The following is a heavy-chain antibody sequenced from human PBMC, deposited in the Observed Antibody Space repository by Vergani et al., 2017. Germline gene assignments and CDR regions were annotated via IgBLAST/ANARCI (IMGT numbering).Heavy chain of an antibody. CDR1: GGSISSYY. CDR2: IYYSGST. CDR3: ARDGPLGYCSSTSCAIGFDP. J-gene: IGHJ5*02. V-gene: IGHV4-59*01. D-gene: IGHD2-2*01. Sequence: QVQLQESGPGLVKPSETLSLTCTVSGGSISSYYWSWIRQPPGKGLEWIGYIYYSGSTNYNPSLKSRVTISVDTSKNQFSLKLSSVTAADTAVYYCARDGPLGYCSSTSCAIGFDPGGQGTLVTVSS.